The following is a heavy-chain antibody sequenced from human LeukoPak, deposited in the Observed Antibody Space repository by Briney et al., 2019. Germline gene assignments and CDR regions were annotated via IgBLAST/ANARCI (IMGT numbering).Heavy chain of an antibody. CDR3: ARDGPSDYYDSSGYPYFDY. J-gene: IGHJ4*02. D-gene: IGHD3-22*01. V-gene: IGHV4-4*07. Sequence: SETLSLTCTVSGGSISSYYWSWIRQPAGKGLEWIGRIYTSGSTNYNPSLKSRVTMSVDMSKNQFSLKLSSVTAADTAVYYCARDGPSDYYDSSGYPYFDYWGQGTLVTVSS. CDR2: IYTSGST. CDR1: GGSISSYY.